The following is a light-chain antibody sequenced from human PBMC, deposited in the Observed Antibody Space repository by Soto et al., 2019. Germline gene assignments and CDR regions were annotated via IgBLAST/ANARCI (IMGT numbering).Light chain of an antibody. CDR2: LNSDGSH. Sequence: QSVLTQSPSASASLGASVKLTCTLSSGHSSYAIAWHQQQPEKGPRYLMKLNSDGSHSKGDGIPDRFSGSSSGAERHLTISSLQSEDEADYYCQTWGTGIHVVFGGGTKVTVL. CDR1: SGHSSYA. CDR3: QTWGTGIHVV. V-gene: IGLV4-69*01. J-gene: IGLJ2*01.